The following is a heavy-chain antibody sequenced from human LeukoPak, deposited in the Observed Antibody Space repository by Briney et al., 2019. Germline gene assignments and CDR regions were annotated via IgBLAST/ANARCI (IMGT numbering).Heavy chain of an antibody. J-gene: IGHJ3*02. D-gene: IGHD2/OR15-2a*01. CDR3: ARDILSQGPDAFDI. Sequence: GGSLRLSCAASGFTFSNYVMGWVRQDPGKGLQWVSIINGSGSFTSYADSVKGRLTISRDNSKNTLYLQMNSLRAEDTAVYYCARDILSQGPDAFDIWGQGTMVTVSS. CDR2: INGSGSFT. CDR1: GFTFSNYV. V-gene: IGHV3-23*01.